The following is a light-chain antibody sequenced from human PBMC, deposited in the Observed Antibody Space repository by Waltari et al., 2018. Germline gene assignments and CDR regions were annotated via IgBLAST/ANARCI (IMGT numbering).Light chain of an antibody. J-gene: IGLJ2*01. CDR1: TSDASGATY. Sequence: QSALTPPASVSGSPGHSITLSSPGTTSDASGATYVSCYHQHPGQAPKLMIYDVTKRPSGVSNRFSGSKSGNTASLTISGLQAEDEADYYCSSYTSSSTFYVVFGGGTKLTVL. CDR2: DVT. V-gene: IGLV2-14*03. CDR3: SSYTSSSTFYVV.